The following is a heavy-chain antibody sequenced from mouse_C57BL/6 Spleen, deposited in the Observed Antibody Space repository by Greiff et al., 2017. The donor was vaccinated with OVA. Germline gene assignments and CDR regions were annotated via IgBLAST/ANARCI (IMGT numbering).Heavy chain of an antibody. CDR1: GFTFSDYG. CDR2: ISSGSSTI. V-gene: IGHV5-17*01. Sequence: EVQRVESGGGLVKPGGSLKLSCAASGFTFSDYGMHWVRQAPEKGLEWVAYISSGSSTIYYADTVKGRFTIARDNAKNTLFLQMTSLRSEDTAMYYCAITTTGDYYAMDYWGQGTSVTVSS. CDR3: AITTTGDYYAMDY. J-gene: IGHJ4*01. D-gene: IGHD2-12*01.